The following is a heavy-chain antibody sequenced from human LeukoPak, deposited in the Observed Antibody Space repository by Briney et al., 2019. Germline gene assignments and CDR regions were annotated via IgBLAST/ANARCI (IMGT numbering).Heavy chain of an antibody. CDR2: IYSRGGT. V-gene: IGHV3-53*01. D-gene: IGHD3-22*01. CDR3: AREWGFYDSSGCLDY. J-gene: IGHJ4*02. CDR1: GFSVSNNY. Sequence: AGGSLRLSCAVSGFSVSNNYMNWVRQAPGKGLEWVSLIYSRGGTSYADSVKGRFTISRDSSKNTLFLQMNSLRVEDTAVYYCAREWGFYDSSGCLDYWGQGTLVTVSS.